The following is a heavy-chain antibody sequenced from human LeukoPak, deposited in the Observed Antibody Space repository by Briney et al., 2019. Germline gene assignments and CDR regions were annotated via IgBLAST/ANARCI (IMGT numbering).Heavy chain of an antibody. Sequence: PGGSLKLSCAASGFTFSGCAVHWVRQAPGKGLEWVGRIGSKAFNYATVYAASVEGRFTISRDDSKGTAFLQMNSLKTEDTAVYYCTRHLDGIAAYDYWGQGSLVTVAS. CDR1: GFTFSGCA. J-gene: IGHJ4*02. D-gene: IGHD6-13*01. CDR2: IGSKAFNYAT. V-gene: IGHV3-73*01. CDR3: TRHLDGIAAYDY.